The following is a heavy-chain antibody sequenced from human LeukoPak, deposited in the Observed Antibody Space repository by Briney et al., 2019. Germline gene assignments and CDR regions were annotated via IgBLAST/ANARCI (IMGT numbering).Heavy chain of an antibody. J-gene: IGHJ6*02. D-gene: IGHD2-2*01. CDR3: AKRYCSSTGCSYYYYYGLDV. CDR1: GFTFSSYA. CDR2: ITGSGGST. V-gene: IGHV3-23*01. Sequence: PGGSLRLSCAASGFTFSSYAMGWVRQAPGKGLEWVSAITGSGGSTHYADSVKGRFTISRDNSKNTLYLQMNSLRAEDTAVYFCAKRYCSSTGCSYYYYYGLDVWGQGTTVTVSS.